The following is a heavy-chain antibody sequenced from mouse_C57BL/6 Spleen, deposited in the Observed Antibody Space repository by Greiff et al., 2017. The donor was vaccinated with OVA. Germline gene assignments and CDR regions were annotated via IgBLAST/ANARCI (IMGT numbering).Heavy chain of an antibody. CDR3: ATYYYGSPYAMDY. D-gene: IGHD1-1*01. J-gene: IGHJ4*01. V-gene: IGHV1-55*01. Sequence: QVQLQQPGAEFVKPGASVKMSCKASGYTFTSYWITWVKQRPGQGLEWIGDIYPGSGSTNYNEKFKSKATLTVDTSSSTAYMQLSSLTSEDSAVYYCATYYYGSPYAMDYWGQGTSVTVSS. CDR2: IYPGSGST. CDR1: GYTFTSYW.